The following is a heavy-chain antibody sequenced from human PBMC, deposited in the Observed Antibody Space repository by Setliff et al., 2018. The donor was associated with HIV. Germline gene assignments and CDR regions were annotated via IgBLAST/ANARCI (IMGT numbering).Heavy chain of an antibody. CDR1: GGSISSSSYY. J-gene: IGHJ6*03. D-gene: IGHD6-13*01. CDR2: IYYSGST. Sequence: LSLTCTVSGGSISSSSYYWGWIRQPPGKGLEWIGSIYYSGSTYYNPSLKSRVTISVDTSKNQFSLKLSSVTAADTAVYYCACGAAAGTDYYYYYYMDVWGKGATVTVSS. CDR3: ACGAAAGTDYYYYYYMDV. V-gene: IGHV4-39*01.